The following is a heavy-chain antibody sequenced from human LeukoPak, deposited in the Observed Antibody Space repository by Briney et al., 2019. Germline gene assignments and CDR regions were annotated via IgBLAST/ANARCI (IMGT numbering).Heavy chain of an antibody. CDR3: ATFGLVAALDL. D-gene: IGHD5-12*01. CDR1: GFSFNAYW. Sequence: GGALRLSCAASGFSFNAYWMAGVRQAPGTGLEGVANINPAGSETFHVDPVKGRFSISRDHAKNLVYLQMDSLRAEDTAVYYCATFGLVAALDLWGQGTLVTVSS. V-gene: IGHV3-7*01. CDR2: INPAGSET. J-gene: IGHJ4*02.